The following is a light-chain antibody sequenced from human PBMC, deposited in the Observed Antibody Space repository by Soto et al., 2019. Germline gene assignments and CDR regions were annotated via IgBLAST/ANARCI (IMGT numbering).Light chain of an antibody. CDR2: VVN. Sequence: QSALTQPPSASGSPGQSVTISCTGTSRDIGDYNYVSWYQHHPGKAPKLILYVVNKRPSGVPDRFSGSKSGNTASLTVSGLQAEDEAHYYCSSYAGSNTWVFGGGTQLTVL. J-gene: IGLJ3*02. CDR1: SRDIGDYNY. V-gene: IGLV2-8*01. CDR3: SSYAGSNTWV.